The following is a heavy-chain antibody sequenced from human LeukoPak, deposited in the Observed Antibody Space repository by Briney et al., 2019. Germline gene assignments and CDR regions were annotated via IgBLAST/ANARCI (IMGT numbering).Heavy chain of an antibody. CDR3: AGATTAYYDYGMDV. CDR1: GYTFTSYG. D-gene: IGHD1-26*01. V-gene: IGHV1-18*01. CDR2: ISAYNGNT. J-gene: IGHJ6*02. Sequence: ASVKVSCKASGYTFTSYGISWVRQAPGQGLEWMGWISAYNGNTNYAQKLQGRVTMTTDTSTSTAYMELRSLRSDDTAVYYCAGATTAYYDYGMDVWGQGTTVTVSS.